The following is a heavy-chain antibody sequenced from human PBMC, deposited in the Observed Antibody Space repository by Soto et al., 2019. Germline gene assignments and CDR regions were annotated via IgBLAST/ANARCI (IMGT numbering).Heavy chain of an antibody. D-gene: IGHD2-15*01. CDR2: ISYDGSNK. V-gene: IGHV3-30-3*01. J-gene: IGHJ3*02. Sequence: GGSLRLSCAASGFTFSSYAMHWVRQAPGKGLEWVAVISYDGSNKYYADSVKGRFTISRDNSKNTLYLQMNSLRAEDTAVYYCARDRSLLGDAFDIWGQGTMVTVSS. CDR3: ARDRSLLGDAFDI. CDR1: GFTFSSYA.